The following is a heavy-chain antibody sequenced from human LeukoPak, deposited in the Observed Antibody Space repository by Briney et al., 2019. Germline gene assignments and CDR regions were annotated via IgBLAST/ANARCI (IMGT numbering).Heavy chain of an antibody. D-gene: IGHD6-13*01. J-gene: IGHJ1*01. V-gene: IGHV1-18*01. CDR2: ISAFNGNT. CDR1: GYTFTNYG. Sequence: ASVKVSCKASGYTFTNYGINWVRQAPGQGLEWMGWISAFNGNTNYVQKLQGRLTMTTDTSTNTAYMELRSLRSDETAVYYCARGTRYWSSWLEYFQHWGQGTLVTVSS. CDR3: ARGTRYWSSWLEYFQH.